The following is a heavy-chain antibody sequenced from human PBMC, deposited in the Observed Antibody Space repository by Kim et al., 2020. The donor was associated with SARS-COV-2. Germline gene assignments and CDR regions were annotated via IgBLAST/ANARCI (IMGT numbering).Heavy chain of an antibody. CDR1: GFTISTSA. Sequence: GGSLRLSCAASGFTISTSAMSWVRQAPGKGLEWVSVISGSGGSTYYADSVKGRFTISRDNSKNTLYLQMNSLRAEDTAVYYCAKTTIAALFDYWGQGTLGTVSS. D-gene: IGHD6-6*01. J-gene: IGHJ4*02. CDR2: ISGSGGST. V-gene: IGHV3-23*01. CDR3: AKTTIAALFDY.